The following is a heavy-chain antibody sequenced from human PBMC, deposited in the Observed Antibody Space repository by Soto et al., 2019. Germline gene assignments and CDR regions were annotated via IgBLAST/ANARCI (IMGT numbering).Heavy chain of an antibody. V-gene: IGHV5-10-1*01. CDR3: ARRGYCSSTSCQGYYYGMDV. CDR2: IDPSDSYT. Sequence: PGESLKISCKGSGYSFTSYWISWVRQMPGKGLEWMGRIDPSDSYTNYSPSFQGHVTISADKSISTAYLQWSSLKASDTAMYYCARRGYCSSTSCQGYYYGMDVWGQGTTVTVSS. J-gene: IGHJ6*02. D-gene: IGHD2-2*01. CDR1: GYSFTSYW.